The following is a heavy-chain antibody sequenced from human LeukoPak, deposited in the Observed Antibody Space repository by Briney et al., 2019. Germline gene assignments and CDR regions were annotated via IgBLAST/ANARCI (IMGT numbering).Heavy chain of an antibody. CDR3: ASFYCSGGSCYQYYSYYYMDV. CDR2: IYYSGST. D-gene: IGHD2-15*01. J-gene: IGHJ6*03. V-gene: IGHV4-39*01. CDR1: GGSFSGYY. Sequence: SETLSLTCAVYGGSFSGYYWGWIRQPPGKGLEWIGSIYYSGSTYSNPSLQSRVTISVDTSKNQFSLKLNSVTAADTAVYYCASFYCSGGSCYQYYSYYYMDVWGKGTTVTISS.